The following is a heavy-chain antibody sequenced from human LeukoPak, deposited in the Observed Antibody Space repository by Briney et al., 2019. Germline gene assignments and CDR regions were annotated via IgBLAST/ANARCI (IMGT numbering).Heavy chain of an antibody. Sequence: GASVKVSCKASGYTFTSYAMHWVRQAPGQRLEWMGWINAGNGNTKYSQKFQGRVTITRDTSASTAYMELSSLRSEDTAVYYCASSSAPDVLRFGEILSSYGMDVWGQGTTVTVSS. CDR3: ASSSAPDVLRFGEILSSYGMDV. CDR2: INAGNGNT. J-gene: IGHJ6*02. CDR1: GYTFTSYA. D-gene: IGHD3-10*01. V-gene: IGHV1-3*01.